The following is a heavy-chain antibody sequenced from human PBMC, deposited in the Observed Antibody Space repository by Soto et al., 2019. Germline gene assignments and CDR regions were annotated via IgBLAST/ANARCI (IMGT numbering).Heavy chain of an antibody. V-gene: IGHV4-31*03. CDR1: GGSISSGVYY. J-gene: IGHJ6*02. D-gene: IGHD5-18*01. CDR2: IFYSGTP. CDR3: ARDRRMVTNLGGYYYYSMDV. Sequence: QVQLQESGPGLVKPSQTLSLTCTVSGGSISSGVYYWSWIRQHPGKGLEWIGYIFYSGTPYYNPSLKSRLTISVDTSKNQFSLKLSSVTAADTAVYYCARDRRMVTNLGGYYYYSMDVWGQGTTVTVSS.